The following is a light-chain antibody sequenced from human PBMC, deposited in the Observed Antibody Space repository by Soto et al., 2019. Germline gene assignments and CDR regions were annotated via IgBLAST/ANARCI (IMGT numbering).Light chain of an antibody. J-gene: IGLJ1*01. CDR3: SSKRDSSTLFV. CDR1: SSDVGAYNY. Sequence: QSALTQPASVSGSPGQPITISCTGTSSDVGAYNYVSWYQHHPGKVPKLLIYEVTNRPSGVSDRFSGSKSGNTASLTISGLQAEDEADYYCSSKRDSSTLFVFGTGTKLTVL. CDR2: EVT. V-gene: IGLV2-14*01.